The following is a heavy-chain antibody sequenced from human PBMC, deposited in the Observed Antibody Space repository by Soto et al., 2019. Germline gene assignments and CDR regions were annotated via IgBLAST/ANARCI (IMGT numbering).Heavy chain of an antibody. V-gene: IGHV4-59*01. CDR2: IYESGES. CDR3: VRGPPGWWLAY. D-gene: IGHD2-21*01. CDR1: GDSISRYY. Sequence: QVQLQESGPGLVKPSETLSLTCSVSGDSISRYYWDWIRKPPGKGLEWIGYIYESGESNYNPSLKSRLTMSVDTSTNLFSLKLTSVTAADTAVYYCVRGPPGWWLAYWGQGTLVTVSS. J-gene: IGHJ4*02.